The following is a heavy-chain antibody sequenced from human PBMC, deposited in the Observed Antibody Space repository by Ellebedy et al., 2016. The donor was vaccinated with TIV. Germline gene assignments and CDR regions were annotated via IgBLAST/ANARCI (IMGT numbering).Heavy chain of an antibody. D-gene: IGHD6-13*01. CDR2: ISGSGGST. CDR1: GFTFSSYA. CDR3: ARDKKGAAAGTLDV. Sequence: GGSLRLSXAASGFTFSSYAMSWVRQAPGKGLEWVSAISGSGGSTYYADSVKGRFTISRDNSKNTLYLQMNSLRAEDTAVYYCARDKKGAAAGTLDVWGQGTTVTVSS. J-gene: IGHJ6*02. V-gene: IGHV3-23*01.